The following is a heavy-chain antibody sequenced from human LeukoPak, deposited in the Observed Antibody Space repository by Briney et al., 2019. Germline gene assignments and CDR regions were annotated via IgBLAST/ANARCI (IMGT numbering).Heavy chain of an antibody. D-gene: IGHD5-18*01. CDR2: IYHSGRT. Sequence: SETLSLTCTVSGYSISSGYYWGWIRPPPGKGLEWIGSIYHSGRTYYNPSLKSRVTISVDTSKNQFSLKLSSVTAADTAVYYCAKSSYSIFDYWGQGTLAIVSS. J-gene: IGHJ4*02. CDR3: AKSSYSIFDY. CDR1: GYSISSGYY. V-gene: IGHV4-38-2*02.